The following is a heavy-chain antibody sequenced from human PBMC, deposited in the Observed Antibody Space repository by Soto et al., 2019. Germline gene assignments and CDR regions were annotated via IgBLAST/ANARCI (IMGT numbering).Heavy chain of an antibody. CDR3: ARGTSIYYYYYMDV. V-gene: IGHV1-8*01. D-gene: IGHD3-3*01. J-gene: IGHJ6*03. CDR2: MNPNSGNT. CDR1: GYAFTSYD. Sequence: ASVKVSCKASGYAFTSYDINWVRQATGQGLEWMGWMNPNSGNTGYAQKFQGRVTMTRNTSISTAYMELSSLRSEDTAVYYCARGTSIYYYYYMDVWGKGTTVTVSS.